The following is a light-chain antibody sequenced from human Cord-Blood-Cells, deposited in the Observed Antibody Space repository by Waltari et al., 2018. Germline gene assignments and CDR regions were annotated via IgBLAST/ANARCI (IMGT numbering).Light chain of an antibody. V-gene: IGLV1-40*01. Sequence: QSVLTQPPSVSGAPGQRVTISCTGSSSNIGAGYDVHWYQQLPGTAPKLLIYGNSNRPSWVPDRFSGSKSCPSASLAITGLQAEDEADYYCQSYDSSLSGVVFGGGTKLTVL. J-gene: IGLJ2*01. CDR1: SSNIGAGYD. CDR3: QSYDSSLSGVV. CDR2: GNS.